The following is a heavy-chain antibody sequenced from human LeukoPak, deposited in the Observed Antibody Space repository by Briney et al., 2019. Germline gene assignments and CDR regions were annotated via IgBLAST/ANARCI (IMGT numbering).Heavy chain of an antibody. D-gene: IGHD1-26*01. Sequence: PGGSLRLSCAASGFTFDDYAMHWVRQAPGKGLEWVSGISWNSGSIGYADSVKGRFTISRDNAKNSLYLQMNSLRAEDTAVYYCARDSKTVGATIPLDYWGQGTLVTVSS. CDR3: ARDSKTVGATIPLDY. CDR1: GFTFDDYA. CDR2: ISWNSGSI. J-gene: IGHJ4*02. V-gene: IGHV3-9*01.